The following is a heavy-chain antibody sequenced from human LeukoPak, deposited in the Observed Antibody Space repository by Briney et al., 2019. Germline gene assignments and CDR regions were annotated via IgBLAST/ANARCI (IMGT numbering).Heavy chain of an antibody. Sequence: SETLSLTCTVSGGSVSSYYWSWIRQPPGKGLEWIGYIYYSGSTNYNPSLKSRVTISVDTSKNQFSLKLSSVTAADTAVYYCARTNYDFWSGYYRDNWFDPWGQGTLVTVSS. J-gene: IGHJ5*02. D-gene: IGHD3-3*01. CDR1: GGSVSSYY. CDR2: IYYSGST. CDR3: ARTNYDFWSGYYRDNWFDP. V-gene: IGHV4-59*02.